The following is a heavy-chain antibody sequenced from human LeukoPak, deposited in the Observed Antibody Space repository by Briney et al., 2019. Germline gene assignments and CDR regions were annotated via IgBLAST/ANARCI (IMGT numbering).Heavy chain of an antibody. CDR3: ARGLMGYSYGIDY. V-gene: IGHV4-34*01. CDR2: INHSGST. Sequence: GSLRLSCAASGFTFDDYGMSWIRQPPGKGLEWIGEINHSGSTNYNPSLKSRVTISVDTSKNQFSLKLSSVTAADTAVYYCARGLMGYSYGIDYWGQGTLVTVSS. J-gene: IGHJ4*02. D-gene: IGHD5-18*01. CDR1: GFTFDDYG.